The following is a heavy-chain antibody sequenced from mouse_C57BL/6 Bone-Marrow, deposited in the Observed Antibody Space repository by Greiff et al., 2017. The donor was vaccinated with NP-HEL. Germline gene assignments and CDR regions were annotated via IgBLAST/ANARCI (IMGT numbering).Heavy chain of an antibody. D-gene: IGHD1-1*01. V-gene: IGHV1-81*01. CDR2: IYPRGGNT. Sequence: QVQLQQSGAELARPGASVKLSCKASGYTFTSYGISWVKQRPGQGLEWIGEIYPRGGNTYYNEKFKGKATLTADKSSSTAYMELRSLTSEDSAVYFCARWGYSSSYWYFDVWGTGTTVTVSS. J-gene: IGHJ1*03. CDR3: ARWGYSSSYWYFDV. CDR1: GYTFTSYG.